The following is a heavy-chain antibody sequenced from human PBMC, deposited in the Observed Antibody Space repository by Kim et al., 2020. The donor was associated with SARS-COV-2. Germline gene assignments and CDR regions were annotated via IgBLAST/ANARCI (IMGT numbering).Heavy chain of an antibody. CDR2: IYSDGST. D-gene: IGHD3-3*01. CDR3: ARSYGTIFGVVNFDY. V-gene: IGHV3-53*01. J-gene: IGHJ4*02. Sequence: GGSLRLSCAASTFTVSSYYMSWVRQAPGKGLEWVSVIYSDGSTYYADSVKGRFTISRHNSDNILYLQMNIMRADATAVYYCARSYGTIFGVVNFDYWAQG. CDR1: TFTVSSYY.